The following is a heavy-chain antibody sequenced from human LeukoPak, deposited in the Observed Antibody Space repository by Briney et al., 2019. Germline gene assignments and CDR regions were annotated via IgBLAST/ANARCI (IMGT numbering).Heavy chain of an antibody. CDR3: ARDSGADIVVVPAASDY. CDR2: IIPIFGTA. J-gene: IGHJ4*02. CDR1: GGTFSSYA. Sequence: SVKVSCKASGGTFSSYAISWVRQAPGQGLEWMGGIIPIFGTANYAQKFQGRVTITADKSTSTAYMELSSLRSEDTAVYYCARDSGADIVVVPAASDYWGQGTLVTVSS. V-gene: IGHV1-69*06. D-gene: IGHD2-2*01.